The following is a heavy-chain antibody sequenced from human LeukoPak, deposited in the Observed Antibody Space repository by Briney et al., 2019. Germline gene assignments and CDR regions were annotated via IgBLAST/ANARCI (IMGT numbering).Heavy chain of an antibody. CDR3: ARALRYFVF. D-gene: IGHD3-9*01. CDR1: GDSISSRSYY. J-gene: IGHJ4*02. V-gene: IGHV4-39*01. Sequence: SETLSLTCTVSGDSISSRSYYWGWIRQPPGKGLEWIGTISHSGSTDYNTSLKSRVTISVDTSKTQFSLKLSSVTAADTAVYYCARALRYFVFWGQGTQVTASS. CDR2: ISHSGST.